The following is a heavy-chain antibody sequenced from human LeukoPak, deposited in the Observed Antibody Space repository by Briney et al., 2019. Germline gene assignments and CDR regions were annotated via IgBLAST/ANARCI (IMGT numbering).Heavy chain of an antibody. CDR2: ISYDGSNK. V-gene: IGHV3-30-3*01. J-gene: IGHJ4*02. CDR3: ARDLGFWGDY. D-gene: IGHD3-16*01. CDR1: GFTFSSYA. Sequence: PGGSLRLSCAASGFTFSSYAMHWVRQAPGKGLEWVAVISYDGSNKYCADSVKGRFTISRDNSKNTLYLQMNSLRAEDTAVYYCARDLGFWGDYWGQGTLVTVSS.